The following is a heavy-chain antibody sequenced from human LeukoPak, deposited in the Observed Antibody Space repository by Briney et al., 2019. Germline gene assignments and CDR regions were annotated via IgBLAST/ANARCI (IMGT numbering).Heavy chain of an antibody. CDR1: GFTFSSYG. J-gene: IGHJ4*02. V-gene: IGHV3-30*02. CDR3: ARGPSGYHNT. CDR2: IRYDGSNK. Sequence: GGSLRLSCAASGFTFSSYGVHWVRQAPGKGLEWVAFIRYDGSNKYYADSVKGRFTISRDNSKNTLNLQMNSLRAEDTAVYYCARGPSGYHNTGGQGTLVTVSS. D-gene: IGHD5-12*01.